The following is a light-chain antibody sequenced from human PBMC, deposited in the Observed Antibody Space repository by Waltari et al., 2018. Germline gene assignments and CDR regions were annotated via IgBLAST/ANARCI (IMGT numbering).Light chain of an antibody. CDR2: EVT. V-gene: IGLV2-8*01. Sequence: QSALTQPPSASGSPGQSVTISCTGTSSDVGPYNYVSWYQQHQGKAPKRIIYEVTKRPSGVPDRFSGSKSGNTASLTVSGLQAEDEADYYCSSFADTNPFVFGTGTKVTVL. J-gene: IGLJ1*01. CDR3: SSFADTNPFV. CDR1: SSDVGPYNY.